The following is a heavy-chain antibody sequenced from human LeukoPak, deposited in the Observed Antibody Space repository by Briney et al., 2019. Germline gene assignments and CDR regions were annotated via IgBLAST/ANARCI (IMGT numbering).Heavy chain of an antibody. V-gene: IGHV1-2*02. D-gene: IGHD2-2*01. Sequence: GASVKVSCKASVHTLTVHYIHWVRQGPGQGLEWLGWITLHSGDTHYAQKFQGSLTMTRDTSISTAYMELSRLRSDDTAVYYCARDKHQLLLGGDYWGQGTLVTVSS. CDR1: VHTLTVHY. CDR3: ARDKHQLLLGGDY. J-gene: IGHJ4*02. CDR2: ITLHSGDT.